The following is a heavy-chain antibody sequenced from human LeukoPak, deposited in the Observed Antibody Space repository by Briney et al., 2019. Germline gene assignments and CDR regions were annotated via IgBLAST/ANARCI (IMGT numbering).Heavy chain of an antibody. Sequence: GGSLRLSXAASGFTVSSNYMNWVRQAPGKGLEWVSVIYGGGSTYYADSVKGRFTISRDNSKNTLYLQMNSLRAEDTAVYYCARAYDSSGYYGYYFDYWGQGTLVTVSS. J-gene: IGHJ4*02. D-gene: IGHD3-22*01. V-gene: IGHV3-53*01. CDR2: IYGGGST. CDR1: GFTVSSNY. CDR3: ARAYDSSGYYGYYFDY.